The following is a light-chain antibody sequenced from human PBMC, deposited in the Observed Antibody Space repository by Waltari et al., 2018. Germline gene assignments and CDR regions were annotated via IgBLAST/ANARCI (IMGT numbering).Light chain of an antibody. J-gene: IGKJ2*01. Sequence: DIVMTQSPDSLALCLGKRSPIHCKSSQGVFYSSKNKNYLAWYQQKPGQAPKLLIYRASNRESGVPDRFSGSGSGTDFTLTISSLQAEDVAVYYCQQYYGNPRTFGQGTKLEIK. CDR3: QQYYGNPRT. CDR1: QGVFYSSKNKNY. V-gene: IGKV4-1*01. CDR2: RAS.